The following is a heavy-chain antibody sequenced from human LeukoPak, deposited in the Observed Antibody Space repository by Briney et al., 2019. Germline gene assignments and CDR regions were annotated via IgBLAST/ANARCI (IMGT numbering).Heavy chain of an antibody. Sequence: SETLSLTCAVYGGSCGGYYWSWIRQPPKNGLEWIGEVNHSGSTNYNPSLKSRVTISVDTSKNQFSLKVRSVTAADTAVYYCTRGHVGSYVYYYYYGMDVWGQGTTVTVSS. CDR3: TRGHVGSYVYYYYYGMDV. CDR1: GGSCGGYY. V-gene: IGHV4-34*01. D-gene: IGHD6-6*01. J-gene: IGHJ6*02. CDR2: VNHSGST.